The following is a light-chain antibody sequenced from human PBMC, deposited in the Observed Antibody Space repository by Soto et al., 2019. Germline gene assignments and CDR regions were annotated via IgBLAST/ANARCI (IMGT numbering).Light chain of an antibody. Sequence: DVQMTQSPSSLSSSVGDRVTITCRASQDISKWLAWYQQKPEKAPKSLIYATSTVQSGVPSRFSGSGYGTDFTLTISSLQPEDFATYYCQQYGSFPATFGQGTKVEV. CDR3: QQYGSFPAT. J-gene: IGKJ1*01. CDR2: ATS. CDR1: QDISKW. V-gene: IGKV1D-16*01.